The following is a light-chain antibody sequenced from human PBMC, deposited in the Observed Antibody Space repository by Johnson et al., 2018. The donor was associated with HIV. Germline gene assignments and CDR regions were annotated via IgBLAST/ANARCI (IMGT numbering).Light chain of an antibody. V-gene: IGLV1-51*01. CDR2: DNN. CDR1: SSNIANNY. J-gene: IGLJ1*01. CDR3: GTWDSSLSARV. Sequence: QSVLSQPPSVSAAPGQKVTISCSGSSSNIANNYVSWYQQLPGTAPKLLIYDNNKRPSGIPDRFSGSKSGTSATLGITGLQTGDEAEYYCGTWDSSLSARVFGTGAKVTVL.